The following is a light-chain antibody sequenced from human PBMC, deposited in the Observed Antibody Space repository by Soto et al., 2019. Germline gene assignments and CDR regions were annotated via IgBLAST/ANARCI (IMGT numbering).Light chain of an antibody. CDR2: KAS. CDR1: QSISSW. CDR3: QQYNSYPYT. V-gene: IGKV1-5*03. Sequence: DILMTQCPSTLSASVGDRVSITCRASQSISSWLAWYQQKPENAPKVLIYKASISESGVPSRFSGSGSGTEMTLTISTMQPDDLATYYCQQYNSYPYTFSQGTKLEI. J-gene: IGKJ2*01.